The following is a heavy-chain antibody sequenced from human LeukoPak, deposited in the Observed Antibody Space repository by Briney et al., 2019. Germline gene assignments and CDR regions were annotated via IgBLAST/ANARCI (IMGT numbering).Heavy chain of an antibody. Sequence: QPGGSLRLSCAASGFTFSSYAMSWVRQAPGKGLEWVSAISGSGGSTYYADSVKGRFTISRDNSKNTLYLQMNSLRAEDTAVYYCAKAWGKSGYSYSYLDYWGQGTLVTVSS. CDR3: AKAWGKSGYSYSYLDY. CDR2: ISGSGGST. D-gene: IGHD5-18*01. J-gene: IGHJ4*02. V-gene: IGHV3-23*01. CDR1: GFTFSSYA.